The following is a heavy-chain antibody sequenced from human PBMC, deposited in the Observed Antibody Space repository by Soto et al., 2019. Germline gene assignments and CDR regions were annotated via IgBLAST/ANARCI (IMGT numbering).Heavy chain of an antibody. CDR2: IDPKNGDT. Sequence: QVQLVQSGAEVKKPGASVKVSCKASGYTFTGYSIHWVRQAPGQGLEWMGWIDPKNGDTNTAQKFQGRVTMTMDTSITTAYIELPSLRSDDTASYYCAREWDPTMVTIADYWGQGSLVTV. J-gene: IGHJ4*02. D-gene: IGHD5-18*01. V-gene: IGHV1-2*02. CDR3: AREWDPTMVTIADY. CDR1: GYTFTGYS.